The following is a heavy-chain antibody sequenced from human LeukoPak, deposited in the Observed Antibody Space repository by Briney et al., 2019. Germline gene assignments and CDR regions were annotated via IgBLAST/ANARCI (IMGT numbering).Heavy chain of an antibody. Sequence: ASVKVSCKASGYTFTGYYMHWVRQAPGQGLEWMGWINPNSGGTNYAQKLQGRVTMTTDTSTSTAYMELRSLRSDDTAVYYCARDGDKTLAALDYWGQGTLVTVSS. CDR3: ARDGDKTLAALDY. J-gene: IGHJ4*02. CDR1: GYTFTGYY. D-gene: IGHD3-3*02. V-gene: IGHV1-2*02. CDR2: INPNSGGT.